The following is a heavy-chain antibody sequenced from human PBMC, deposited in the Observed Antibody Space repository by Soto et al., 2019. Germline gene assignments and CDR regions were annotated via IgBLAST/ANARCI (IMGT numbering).Heavy chain of an antibody. CDR3: ARDPLVLRYFDWLPTLNYYYYGMDV. CDR1: GYTFTRYY. D-gene: IGHD3-9*01. J-gene: IGHJ6*02. V-gene: IGHV1-46*01. CDR2: INPSGGST. Sequence: GASVKVSCKASGYTFTRYYMHWVRQAPGQGLEWMGIINPSGGSTSYAQKFQGRVTMTRDTSTSTVYMELSSLRSEDTAVYYCARDPLVLRYFDWLPTLNYYYYGMDVWGQGTTVTVSS.